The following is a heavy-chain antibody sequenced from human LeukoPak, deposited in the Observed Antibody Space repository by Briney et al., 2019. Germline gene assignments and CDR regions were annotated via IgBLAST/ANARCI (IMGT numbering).Heavy chain of an antibody. J-gene: IGHJ4*02. Sequence: GESLKISCKGSGYSFTNYWIGWVRQMPGKGLEWMGIIYPGDSDTRCSPSFQGQVTISADKSISTAYLQWSSLKASDTAMYYCARGGVSKGAHFDYWGQGTLVTVSS. CDR3: ARGGVSKGAHFDY. V-gene: IGHV5-51*01. CDR2: IYPGDSDT. D-gene: IGHD2-8*01. CDR1: GYSFTNYW.